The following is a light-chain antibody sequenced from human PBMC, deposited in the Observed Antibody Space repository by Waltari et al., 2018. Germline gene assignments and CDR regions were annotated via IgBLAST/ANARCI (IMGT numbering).Light chain of an antibody. J-gene: IGLJ3*02. CDR2: VNTDGSH. Sequence: QLVLTQSPSASASLGASVKLACTLSSGHSNNVIAWLQQRPEKGPRYLLKVNTDGSHNRGDDVPERFSGSSSGAERYLTISSLQSEDEADYFCQTGGHGTCVFGGGTKLTVL. V-gene: IGLV4-69*01. CDR1: SGHSNNV. CDR3: QTGGHGTCV.